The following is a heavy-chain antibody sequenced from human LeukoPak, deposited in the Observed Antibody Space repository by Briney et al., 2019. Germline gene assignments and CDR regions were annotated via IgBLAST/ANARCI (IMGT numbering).Heavy chain of an antibody. CDR1: GFTFSSYG. D-gene: IGHD3-10*01. V-gene: IGHV3-33*01. CDR3: ARERIYFGSGRDLTDARLFYYYGMDV. CDR2: IWYDGSNK. J-gene: IGHJ6*02. Sequence: GGSLRLSCAASGFTFSSYGMHWVRQAPGKGLEWVAVIWYDGSNKYYADSVKGRFTISRDNSKNTLYLQMDSLRAEDTAVYYCARERIYFGSGRDLTDARLFYYYGMDVWGQGTTVTVS.